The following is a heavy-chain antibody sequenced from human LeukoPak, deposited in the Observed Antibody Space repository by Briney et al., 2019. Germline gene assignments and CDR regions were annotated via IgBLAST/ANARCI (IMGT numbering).Heavy chain of an antibody. Sequence: GGSLRLSGAASGFTVSNGWMSWVRQAPGKGLEWVGRIKSKTDSGTTDYAAPVKGRFTISRDDSKNTLYLQMNSLKTEDTAVYYCATDPQLAFDYWGQGTLVTVSS. CDR3: ATDPQLAFDY. CDR1: GFTVSNGW. D-gene: IGHD1-1*01. CDR2: IKSKTDSGTT. J-gene: IGHJ4*02. V-gene: IGHV3-15*01.